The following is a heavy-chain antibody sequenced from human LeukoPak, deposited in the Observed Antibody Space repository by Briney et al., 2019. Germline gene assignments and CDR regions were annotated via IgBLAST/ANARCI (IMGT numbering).Heavy chain of an antibody. D-gene: IGHD1-26*01. CDR3: ARPYSGSYQFDY. V-gene: IGHV3-21*01. CDR1: GFTFSSYS. CDR2: ISSSSSYI. J-gene: IGHJ4*02. Sequence: GGSLRLPCAASGFTFSSYSMNWVRQAPGKGLEWVSSISSSSSYIYYADSVKGRFTISRDNAKNSLYLQMSSLRAEDTAVYYCARPYSGSYQFDYWGQGTLVTVSS.